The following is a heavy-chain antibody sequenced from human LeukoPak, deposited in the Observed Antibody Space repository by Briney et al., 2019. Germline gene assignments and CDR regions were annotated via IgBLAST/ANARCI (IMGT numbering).Heavy chain of an antibody. CDR1: GFTFSSYE. V-gene: IGHV3-48*03. Sequence: PGGSLRLSCAASGFTFSSYEMNWVRQAPGKGLEWVSYISSSGSTIYYADSVKGRFTISRDNAKNSLYLQMNSLRAEDTAVYYCAPLGSCYDPDFDYWGQGTLVTVSS. CDR3: APLGSCYDPDFDY. D-gene: IGHD5-12*01. CDR2: ISSSGSTI. J-gene: IGHJ4*02.